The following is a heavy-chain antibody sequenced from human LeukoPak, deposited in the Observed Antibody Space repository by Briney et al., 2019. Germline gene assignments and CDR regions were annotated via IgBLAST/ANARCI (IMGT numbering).Heavy chain of an antibody. V-gene: IGHV4-59*01. Sequence: SETLSLTCTVSGGSISSYYWSWIRQPPGKGLEWIGYIYYSGSTNYNPSLKSRVTISVDTSKNQFSLKLSSVTAADTAVYYCARDASRGTWDAFDIWGQGQWSPSLQ. CDR3: ARDASRGTWDAFDI. J-gene: IGHJ3*02. CDR2: IYYSGST. CDR1: GGSISSYY.